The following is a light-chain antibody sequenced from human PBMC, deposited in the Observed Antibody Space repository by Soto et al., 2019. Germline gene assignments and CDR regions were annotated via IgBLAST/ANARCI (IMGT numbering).Light chain of an antibody. J-gene: IGLJ2*01. Sequence: QSVLTQPASVSGSPGQSITISCTGTSSDVGGSGLVSWYQFHPGKAPKLLIFEGFKRPSGVSNRFSGSKSGSTASLTISGLQAEDEADYYCCSYAGRSTWDVVFGGGTQLTV. CDR3: CSYAGRSTWDVV. CDR2: EGF. CDR1: SSDVGGSGL. V-gene: IGLV2-23*01.